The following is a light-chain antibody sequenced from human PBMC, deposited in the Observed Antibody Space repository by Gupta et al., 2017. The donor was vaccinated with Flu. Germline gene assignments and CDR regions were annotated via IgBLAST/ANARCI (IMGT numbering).Light chain of an antibody. J-gene: IGLJ2*01. CDR3: SSCTSSTTLV. Sequence: QSPLTQLPSVSGSPGQSTTIPCIGTSSDIASYNYVSWYQQHPGKAPKLLIYDVTNRPSGISNRFSGSKSGDTASLTISGLQGEDEADYYCSSCTSSTTLVFGGGTKLTVL. CDR1: SSDIASYNY. CDR2: DVT. V-gene: IGLV2-14*01.